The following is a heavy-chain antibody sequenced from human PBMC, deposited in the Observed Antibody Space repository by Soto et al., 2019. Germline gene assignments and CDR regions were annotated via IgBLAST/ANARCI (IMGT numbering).Heavy chain of an antibody. CDR3: ARVLVYCSGGSCYWGFDY. V-gene: IGHV1-18*04. D-gene: IGHD2-15*01. J-gene: IGHJ4*02. CDR2: ISAYNGNT. CDR1: GYTFTSYG. Sequence: GASVKVSCKASGYTFTSYGISWVRQAPGQGLEWMGWISAYNGNTNYAQKLQGRVTMTTDTSTSTAYMELRSLRSDDTAVYYCARVLVYCSGGSCYWGFDYWGQGTLVTVSS.